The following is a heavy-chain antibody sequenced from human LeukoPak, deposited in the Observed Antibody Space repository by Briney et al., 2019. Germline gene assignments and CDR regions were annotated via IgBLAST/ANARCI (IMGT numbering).Heavy chain of an antibody. J-gene: IGHJ6*02. V-gene: IGHV1-8*01. CDR3: ARVRIAAAVGGYYYYGMDV. CDR1: GYTFTSYD. D-gene: IGHD6-13*01. CDR2: MNPNSGNT. Sequence: GASVKVSCKASGYTFTSYDINWVRQATGQGLEWMGWMNPNSGNTGYAQKFQGRVTMTGNTSISTAYMELSSLRSEDTAVYYCARVRIAAAVGGYYYYGMDVWGQGTTVTVSS.